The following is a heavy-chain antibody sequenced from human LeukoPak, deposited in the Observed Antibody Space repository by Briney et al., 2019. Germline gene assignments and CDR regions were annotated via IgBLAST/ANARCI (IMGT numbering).Heavy chain of an antibody. CDR3: ARGGKAGYDILTGRPP. D-gene: IGHD3-9*01. CDR2: IYHRGNT. J-gene: IGHJ4*02. CDR1: NYSISSGHY. V-gene: IGHV4-38-2*01. Sequence: SETLSLTCGVSNYSISSGHYWGWIRQPPGKGLEWIGSIYHRGNTYYNLSLKSRVTMSVDTSRNQFSLKLTSVTAADPAVYYCARGGKAGYDILTGRPPGGQGTLVTVSS.